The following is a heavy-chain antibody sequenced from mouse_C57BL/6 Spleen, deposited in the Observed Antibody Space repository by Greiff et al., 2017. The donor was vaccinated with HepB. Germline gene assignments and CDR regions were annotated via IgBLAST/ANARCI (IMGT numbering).Heavy chain of an antibody. CDR1: GYAFTNYL. V-gene: IGHV1-54*01. Sequence: QVQLQQSGAELVRPGTSVKVSCKASGYAFTNYLIEWVKQRPGQGLEWIGVINPGSGGTNYNEKFKGKATLTADKSSSTAYMQLSSLTSEDSAVYFCARQAVMDYWGQGTSVTVSS. CDR3: ARQAVMDY. D-gene: IGHD3-2*02. J-gene: IGHJ4*01. CDR2: INPGSGGT.